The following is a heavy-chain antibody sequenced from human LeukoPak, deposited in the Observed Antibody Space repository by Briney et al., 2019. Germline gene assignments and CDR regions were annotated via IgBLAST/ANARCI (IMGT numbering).Heavy chain of an antibody. Sequence: GGSLRLSCAASGFTFSSYAMSWVRQAPGKGLEWVLAISGRDGYTFYADSVKGRFTISRDNSKNTLYLQMNSLTAEDTAVYYCAKDKDFHSTGYPSDYWGQGTLVTVSS. J-gene: IGHJ4*02. CDR2: ISGRDGYT. CDR1: GFTFSSYA. CDR3: AKDKDFHSTGYPSDY. V-gene: IGHV3-23*01. D-gene: IGHD3-22*01.